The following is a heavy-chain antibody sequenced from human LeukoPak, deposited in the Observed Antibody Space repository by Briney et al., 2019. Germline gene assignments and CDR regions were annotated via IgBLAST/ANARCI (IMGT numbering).Heavy chain of an antibody. CDR1: GFTFSSYW. CDR2: IKQDGSEK. J-gene: IGHJ6*02. V-gene: IGHV3-7*03. CDR3: AREEVVVPAAVPEDYYGMDV. Sequence: GGSLRLSCAASGFTFSSYWMSWVRQAPGKGLEWVANIKQDGSEKYYVDSVKGRFTISRDNAKNSLYLQMNSLRAEDTAVYYCAREEVVVPAAVPEDYYGMDVWGQGTTVTVSS. D-gene: IGHD2-2*01.